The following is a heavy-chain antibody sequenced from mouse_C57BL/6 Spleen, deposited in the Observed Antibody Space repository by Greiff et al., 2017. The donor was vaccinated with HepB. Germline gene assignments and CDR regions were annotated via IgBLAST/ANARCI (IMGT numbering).Heavy chain of an antibody. J-gene: IGHJ4*01. CDR2: IWRGGST. CDR1: GFSLTSYG. V-gene: IGHV2-2*01. Sequence: VQRVESGPGLVQPSQSLSITCTVSGFSLTSYGVHWVRQSPGKGLEWLGVIWRGGSTDYNAAFISRLSISKDNSKSQVFFKMNSLQADDTAIYYCARKGSWAMDYWGQGTSVTVSS. CDR3: ARKGSWAMDY.